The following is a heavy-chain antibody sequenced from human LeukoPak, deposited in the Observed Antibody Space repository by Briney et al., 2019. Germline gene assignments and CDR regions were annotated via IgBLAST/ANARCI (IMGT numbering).Heavy chain of an antibody. Sequence: PGGSLRLSCAASGFTFSSYSMNWVRQAPGKGLEWVAVISDDGRNKNYADSVKGRFTISRDSSNNTLYLQMNSLRAEDTGVYFCAKDRETTASGTFDFRGQGTLVTVSS. CDR2: ISDDGRNK. CDR1: GFTFSSYS. V-gene: IGHV3-30*18. CDR3: AKDRETTASGTFDF. J-gene: IGHJ4*02. D-gene: IGHD6-13*01.